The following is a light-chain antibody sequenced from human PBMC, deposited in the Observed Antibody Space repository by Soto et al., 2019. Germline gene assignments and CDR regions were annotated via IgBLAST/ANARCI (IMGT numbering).Light chain of an antibody. Sequence: DIQMTQSPSSLSASVGDRVTITCRASQSISSYLNWYQQKPGKAPKLLIYAASSLQSGVPSRFSGSGSGTDFTLTISSLYPEDFATYFCQQSYSTPRTFGQGTKVEIK. J-gene: IGKJ1*01. CDR2: AAS. CDR3: QQSYSTPRT. V-gene: IGKV1-39*01. CDR1: QSISSY.